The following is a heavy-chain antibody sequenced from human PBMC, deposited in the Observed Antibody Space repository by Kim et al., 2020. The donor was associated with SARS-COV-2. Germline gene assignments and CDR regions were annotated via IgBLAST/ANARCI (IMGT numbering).Heavy chain of an antibody. Sequence: GGSLRLSCAASGFTFSSYAMHWVRQAPGKGLEWVAVISYDGSNKYYADSVKGRFTISRDNSKNTLYLQMNSLRAEDTAVYYCARDQEAEQQPVYSEYGMDVWGQGTTVTVSS. CDR2: ISYDGSNK. J-gene: IGHJ6*02. CDR3: ARDQEAEQQPVYSEYGMDV. CDR1: GFTFSSYA. V-gene: IGHV3-30-3*01. D-gene: IGHD6-13*01.